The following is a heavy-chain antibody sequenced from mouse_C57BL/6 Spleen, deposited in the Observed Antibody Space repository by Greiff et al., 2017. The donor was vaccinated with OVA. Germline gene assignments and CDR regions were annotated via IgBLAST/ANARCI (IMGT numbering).Heavy chain of an antibody. CDR1: GYTFTSYW. Sequence: QVQLQQPGAELVRPGSSVKLFCKASGYTFTSYWMDWVKQRPGQGLEWIGNIYPSDSETHYNQKFKDKATLTVDKSSSTAYMQLSSLTSEDSAVYYCARSYRGSSAWFAYWGQGTLVTVSA. D-gene: IGHD1-1*01. CDR3: ARSYRGSSAWFAY. J-gene: IGHJ3*01. V-gene: IGHV1-61*01. CDR2: IYPSDSET.